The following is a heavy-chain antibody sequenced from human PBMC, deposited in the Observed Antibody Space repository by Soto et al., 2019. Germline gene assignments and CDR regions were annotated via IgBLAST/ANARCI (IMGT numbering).Heavy chain of an antibody. CDR3: ARGFSGSYFDY. J-gene: IGHJ4*02. V-gene: IGHV1-18*04. D-gene: IGHD1-26*01. CDR2: ISAYNANT. Sequence: VASVKVSCKASGYAFTSYGFNWVRQAPGQGLEWMGWISAYNANTNYAQKLQGRVTMTTDTSTSTAYMELRSLRSDDTAVYYCARGFSGSYFDYWGQGTLVTVSS. CDR1: GYAFTSYG.